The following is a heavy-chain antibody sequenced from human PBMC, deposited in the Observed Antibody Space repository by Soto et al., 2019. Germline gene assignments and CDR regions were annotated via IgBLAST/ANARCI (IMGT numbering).Heavy chain of an antibody. D-gene: IGHD3-3*01. J-gene: IGHJ5*02. Sequence: SETLSLTCAVYGGSFSGYYWSGIRQPPGKGLEGIGEINHSGSTNYNPSLKSRVTISVDTSKNQFSLKLSSVTAADTAVYYCARVYGRGFLRPTNWFDPWGQGTLVTVSS. V-gene: IGHV4-34*01. CDR1: GGSFSGYY. CDR3: ARVYGRGFLRPTNWFDP. CDR2: INHSGST.